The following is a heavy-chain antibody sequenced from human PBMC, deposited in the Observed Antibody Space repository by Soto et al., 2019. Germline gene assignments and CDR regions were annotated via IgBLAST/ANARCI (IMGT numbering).Heavy chain of an antibody. D-gene: IGHD3-10*01. CDR2: INHSGST. V-gene: IGHV4-34*01. J-gene: IGHJ4*02. CDR1: GGSFSGYY. Sequence: QVQLQQWGAGLLKPSETLSLTCAVYGGSFSGYYWSWIRQPTGKGLEWIGEINHSGSTNYNPSLKSRVTISVDTSKNQFSLKLSSVTAADTAVYYCARAWELLDHFDYWGQGTLVTVSS. CDR3: ARAWELLDHFDY.